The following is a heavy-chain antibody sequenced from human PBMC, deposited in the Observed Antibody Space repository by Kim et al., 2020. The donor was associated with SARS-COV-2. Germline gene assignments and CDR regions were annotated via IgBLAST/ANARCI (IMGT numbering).Heavy chain of an antibody. CDR3: ARDGSSSWYSYYFDY. V-gene: IGHV3-30*07. Sequence: DSVTGRFTISRDKSKNTVYLQMNSLRAEDTAVYYCARDGSSSWYSYYFDYWGQGTLVTVSS. J-gene: IGHJ4*02. D-gene: IGHD6-13*01.